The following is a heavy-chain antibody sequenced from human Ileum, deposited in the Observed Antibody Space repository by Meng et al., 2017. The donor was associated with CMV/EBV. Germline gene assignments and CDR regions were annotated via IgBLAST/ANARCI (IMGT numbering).Heavy chain of an antibody. CDR3: VRGRVANPD. V-gene: IGHV3-7*01. Sequence: GESLKISCAASGFTFNSFYMRWVRQAPGKGLEWVASIRGDGIEINYADSVKGRFTISRDNAKSSLYLQMNSLRVEDTAMYYCVRGRVANPDWGQGTLVTVSS. CDR2: IRGDGIEI. J-gene: IGHJ4*02. CDR1: GFTFNSFY. D-gene: IGHD3-10*01.